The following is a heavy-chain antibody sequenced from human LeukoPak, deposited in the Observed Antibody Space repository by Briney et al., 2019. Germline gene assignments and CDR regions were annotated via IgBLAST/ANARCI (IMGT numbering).Heavy chain of an antibody. CDR3: ARNNGMDV. V-gene: IGHV3-7*03. CDR1: GFSLSSHW. J-gene: IGHJ6*02. Sequence: GGSLRLSCAASGFSLSSHWMTRVRQVPGRGPEWVANVNRDGSETYYLDSVKGRFTISKDNAKNSLYLQMNSLRAEDTALYHCARNNGMDVWGQGTTVIVSS. CDR2: VNRDGSET.